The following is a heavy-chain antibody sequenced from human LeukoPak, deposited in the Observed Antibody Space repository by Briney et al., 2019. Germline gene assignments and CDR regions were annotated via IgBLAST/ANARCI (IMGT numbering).Heavy chain of an antibody. CDR1: GFTFSSYS. D-gene: IGHD5-24*01. V-gene: IGHV3-21*04. CDR3: AYGYTYGMDV. CDR2: ISSGGSYI. Sequence: PGGSLRLSCAAPGFTFSSYSMNWVRQAPGKGLEWVSSISSGGSYIYYADSVKGRFTISRHNSKNTLYLQMNSLRAEDTAVYYCAYGYTYGMDVWGQGTTVTVSS. J-gene: IGHJ6*02.